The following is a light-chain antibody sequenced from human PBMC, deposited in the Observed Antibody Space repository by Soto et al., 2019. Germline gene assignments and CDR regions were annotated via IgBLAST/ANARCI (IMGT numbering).Light chain of an antibody. J-gene: IGLJ1*01. CDR1: SSDVGAYNY. CDR2: EVS. CDR3: SSYISSSTLV. V-gene: IGLV2-14*01. Sequence: QFALTQPASVSGPPEQSITISCTGTSSDVGAYNYVSWYQQHPGKAPKLMIYEVSNRPSGVSNRFSGSKSGNTASLTISGLQAEDEADYYCSSYISSSTLVFGTGTKVTVL.